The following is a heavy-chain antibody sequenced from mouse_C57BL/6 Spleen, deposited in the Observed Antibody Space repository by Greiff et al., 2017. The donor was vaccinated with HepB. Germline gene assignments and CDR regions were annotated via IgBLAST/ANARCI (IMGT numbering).Heavy chain of an antibody. CDR3: ARRYYGSSYVDFDY. Sequence: EVKLVESGGGLVKPGGSLKLYCAASGFTFSDYGMHWVRQAPEKGLEWVAYISSGSSTIYYADTVKGRFTIARDNAKNTLFLQMTSLRSEDTAMYYCARRYYGSSYVDFDYWGQGTTLTVSS. D-gene: IGHD1-1*01. V-gene: IGHV5-17*01. J-gene: IGHJ2*01. CDR1: GFTFSDYG. CDR2: ISSGSSTI.